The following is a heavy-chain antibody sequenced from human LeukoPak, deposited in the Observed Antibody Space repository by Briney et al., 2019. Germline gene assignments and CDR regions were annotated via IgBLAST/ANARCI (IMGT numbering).Heavy chain of an antibody. CDR1: GGSINSYY. CDR2: IYYSGST. V-gene: IGHV4-59*08. Sequence: PSETLSLTCTVSGGSINSYYWSWIRPPPGKGLEWIGYIYYSGSTNYNPSLKSRVTISVDTSKNQFSLKLSSVTAADTAVYYCASSGWDAFDIWGQGTMVTVSS. CDR3: ASSGWDAFDI. J-gene: IGHJ3*02. D-gene: IGHD6-19*01.